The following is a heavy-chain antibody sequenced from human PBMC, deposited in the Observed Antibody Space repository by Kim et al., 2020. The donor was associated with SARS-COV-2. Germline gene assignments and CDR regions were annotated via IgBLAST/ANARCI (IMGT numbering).Heavy chain of an antibody. J-gene: IGHJ6*02. Sequence: TTSLKRRVNMSVDRSKNQFSLKLSSVTAADTAVYYCARGYGSGSPYGMDVWGQGTTVTVSS. D-gene: IGHD3-10*01. V-gene: IGHV4-30-2*01. CDR3: ARGYGSGSPYGMDV.